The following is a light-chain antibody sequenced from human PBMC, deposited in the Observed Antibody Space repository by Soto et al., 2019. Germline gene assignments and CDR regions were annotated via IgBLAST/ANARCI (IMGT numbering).Light chain of an antibody. CDR1: SSDVGSYNL. CDR2: EVS. J-gene: IGLJ2*01. CDR3: CSYAGSSTFVV. Sequence: QSALTQPASVSGSPGQSITISCTGTSSDVGSYNLVSWYQQHPGKAPKLMIYEVSKRPSGDSNRFSGSQSGNTASLTISGLQAEDDAEYYCCSYAGSSTFVVFGGGTKLTVL. V-gene: IGLV2-23*02.